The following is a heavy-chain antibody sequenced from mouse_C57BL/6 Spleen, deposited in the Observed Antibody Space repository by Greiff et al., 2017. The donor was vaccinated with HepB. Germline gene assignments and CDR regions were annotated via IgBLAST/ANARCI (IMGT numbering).Heavy chain of an antibody. CDR1: GYTFTDYY. V-gene: IGHV1-26*01. Sequence: VQLQQSGPELVKPGASVKISCKASGYTFTDYYMNWVKQSHGKSLEWIGDINPNNGGTSYNQKFKGKATLTVDKSSSTAYMELRSLTSEDSAVYYCATGGLRGFAYWGQGTLVTVSA. CDR2: INPNNGGT. D-gene: IGHD2-4*01. CDR3: ATGGLRGFAY. J-gene: IGHJ3*01.